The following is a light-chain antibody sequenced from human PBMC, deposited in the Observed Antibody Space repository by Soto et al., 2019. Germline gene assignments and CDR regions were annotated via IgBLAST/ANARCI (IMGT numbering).Light chain of an antibody. CDR1: SSNIGAGYD. Sequence: QSVLTQPPSVFGAPGQRVTISCTGSSSNIGAGYDVHWYQQLPGRAPKLLIYDNSNRPSGVPDRFSGSKSGTSGSLAITGLQAEDEADYYCQSYDTSLSGSCVFGSGTKVTVL. V-gene: IGLV1-40*01. J-gene: IGLJ1*01. CDR3: QSYDTSLSGSCV. CDR2: DNS.